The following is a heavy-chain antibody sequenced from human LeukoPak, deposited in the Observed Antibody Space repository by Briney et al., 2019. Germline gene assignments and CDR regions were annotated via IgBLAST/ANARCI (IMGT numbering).Heavy chain of an antibody. CDR1: GGSISTSGYY. D-gene: IGHD6-19*01. Sequence: SETLSLTCSVSGGSISTSGYYWGWIRQPPGKGLEYIGSMYYSGSTDYNPSLKSRVTISVDTSRNQFSLKLSSVTAADTAVYYCASLAVAGLSEGYWGQGTLVIVSS. CDR2: MYYSGST. V-gene: IGHV4-39*01. CDR3: ASLAVAGLSEGY. J-gene: IGHJ4*02.